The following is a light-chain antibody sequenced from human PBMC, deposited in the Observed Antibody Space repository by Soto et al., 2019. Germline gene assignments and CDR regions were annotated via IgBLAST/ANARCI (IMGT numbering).Light chain of an antibody. V-gene: IGKV3-15*01. Sequence: ELVMTQSPATLSVSPGERVTFSCRASQRIRNNPLAWYQQKPGQAPRLLIHGTSNRAAGIPARFSGSGSGTEFTLTISSLQSEDFAVYYCQQYNNWPLTFGGGTKVDIK. J-gene: IGKJ4*01. CDR1: QRIRNN. CDR2: GTS. CDR3: QQYNNWPLT.